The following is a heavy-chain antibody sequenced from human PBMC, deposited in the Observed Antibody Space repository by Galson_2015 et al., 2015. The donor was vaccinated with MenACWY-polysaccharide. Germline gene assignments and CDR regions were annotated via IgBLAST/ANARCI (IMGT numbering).Heavy chain of an antibody. V-gene: IGHV3-9*01. J-gene: IGHJ4*02. Sequence: SLRLSCAASGFTFDDYAMHWVRHAPGKGLEWVSGISWNSGSIGYADSVKGRFTISRDNAKNSLYRQMNSLRAEDTALYYCAKAGRAAAGTEYFDYWAREPRSPSPQ. CDR3: AKAGRAAAGTEYFDY. D-gene: IGHD6-13*01. CDR1: GFTFDDYA. CDR2: ISWNSGSI.